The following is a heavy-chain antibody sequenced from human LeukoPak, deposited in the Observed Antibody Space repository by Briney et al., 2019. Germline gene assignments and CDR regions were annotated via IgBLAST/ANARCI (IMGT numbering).Heavy chain of an antibody. CDR3: ARGPVSSGWYGNC. D-gene: IGHD6-13*01. Sequence: PGGSLRLSCAASGFTFSNYWMSWVRQAPGKGLEWVANIKQDGSEKYFVGSVMGRFTISRDNANNSLYLEMHSLTAEDTAVYYCARGPVSSGWYGNCWGQGTLVTVSS. V-gene: IGHV3-7*04. CDR2: IKQDGSEK. J-gene: IGHJ4*02. CDR1: GFTFSNYW.